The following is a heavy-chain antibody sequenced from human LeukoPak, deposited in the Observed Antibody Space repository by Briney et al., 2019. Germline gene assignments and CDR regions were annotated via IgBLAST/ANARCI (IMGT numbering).Heavy chain of an antibody. V-gene: IGHV3-11*01. CDR3: ARSPERWLQPFDY. D-gene: IGHD5-24*01. J-gene: IGHJ4*02. CDR1: GFTFSDYY. CDR2: ISSSGSTI. Sequence: GGSLRLSCAASGFTFSDYYMSWIRQAPGKGLEWVSYISSSGSTIYYADSVKGRFTISRDNAKNSLYLQMNRLRAEDTAVYYCARSPERWLQPFDYWGQGTLVTVSS.